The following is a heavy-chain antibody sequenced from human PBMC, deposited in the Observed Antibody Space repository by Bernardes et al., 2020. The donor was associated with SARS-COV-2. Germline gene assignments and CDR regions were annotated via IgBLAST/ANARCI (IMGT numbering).Heavy chain of an antibody. Sequence: GGSLRLSCTVSGFTFSTSDMHWVRQAPGKGLEWVSATGTAGDTYYPGSVKGRFAMSRENAKNSVYLQMNSLRAGDTAVYYCARTLLTGAFDMWGQGTMVTVSS. D-gene: IGHD3-10*01. J-gene: IGHJ3*02. CDR1: GFTFSTSD. CDR2: TGTAGDT. V-gene: IGHV3-13*01. CDR3: ARTLLTGAFDM.